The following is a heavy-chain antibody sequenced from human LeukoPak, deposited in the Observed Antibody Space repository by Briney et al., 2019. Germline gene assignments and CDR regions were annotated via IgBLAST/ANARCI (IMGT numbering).Heavy chain of an antibody. J-gene: IGHJ5*02. CDR1: GGSISSSSYY. CDR2: IYYSGST. D-gene: IGHD3-10*01. CDR3: ASLDYKENWFAP. Sequence: SETLSLTCTVSGGSISSSSYYWVWIRQPPGKGLEWIASIYYSGSTYYNPALKSRVTISVDTSKNQFSLKLSSVTAEDTAVYYCASLDYKENWFAPWGQGTLVTVSS. V-gene: IGHV4-39*01.